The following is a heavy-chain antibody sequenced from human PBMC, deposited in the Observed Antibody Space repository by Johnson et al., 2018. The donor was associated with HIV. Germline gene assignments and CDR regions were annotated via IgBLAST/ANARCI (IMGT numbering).Heavy chain of an antibody. CDR3: AVLTTGGLRVGNFDI. CDR1: GFTFSSYA. CDR2: ISGSGGST. V-gene: IGHV3-23*04. J-gene: IGHJ3*02. D-gene: IGHD1-1*01. Sequence: EVQLVESGGGLVQPGGSLRLSCAASGFTFSSYAMSWVRQAPGKGLEWVSAISGSGGSTYYADSVKGRFTISRDNSKNTLYLQMDSLRIEDTAVYYCAVLTTGGLRVGNFDIWGQGTMVTVSS.